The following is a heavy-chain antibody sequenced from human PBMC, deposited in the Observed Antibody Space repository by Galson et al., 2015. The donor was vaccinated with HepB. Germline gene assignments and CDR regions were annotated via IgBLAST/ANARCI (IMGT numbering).Heavy chain of an antibody. D-gene: IGHD5-24*01. CDR2: INHVGRT. J-gene: IGHJ4*02. CDR3: AIRGRDGYDFRGDDY. Sequence: ETLSLTCAVSDGSLSGYYWSWIRQPPGKGLQWIGEINHVGRTFYNPSLKSRVTISVDTSENHLSLKLGSVTAADTAVYYCAIRGRDGYDFRGDDYWGQGALVTVSS. CDR1: DGSLSGYY. V-gene: IGHV4-34*01.